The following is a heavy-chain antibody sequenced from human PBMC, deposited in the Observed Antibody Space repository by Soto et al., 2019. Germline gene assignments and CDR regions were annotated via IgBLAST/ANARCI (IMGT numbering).Heavy chain of an antibody. J-gene: IGHJ4*02. CDR3: ARDARHADYDY. D-gene: IGHD3-16*01. V-gene: IGHV3-48*02. Sequence: EVQLVESGGGLVQPGGSLRLSCAVSGFTFSTHAMNWVRQAPGKGLEWVAYIHGTRSIIYYADSVKGRFTISRDNAKNSLFLHMDSLRDEDTAVYYCARDARHADYDYWGQGTLVTVSS. CDR2: IHGTRSII. CDR1: GFTFSTHA.